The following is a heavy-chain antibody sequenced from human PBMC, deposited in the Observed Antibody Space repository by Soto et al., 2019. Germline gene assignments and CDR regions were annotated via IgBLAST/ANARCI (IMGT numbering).Heavy chain of an antibody. J-gene: IGHJ4*02. Sequence: QLQLQKSGPGLVKPSETLSLTCTVSGGSISSPYYWGWTRQSPGKGLEWIGDIYYGGSTYYNPSLKSRATISVDTSKNQFSLKLSSVTAADTAVYYCARRSGGGYLTLGYWGQGTLVTVSS. CDR1: GGSISSPYY. D-gene: IGHD1-26*01. CDR2: IYYGGST. V-gene: IGHV4-39*01. CDR3: ARRSGGGYLTLGY.